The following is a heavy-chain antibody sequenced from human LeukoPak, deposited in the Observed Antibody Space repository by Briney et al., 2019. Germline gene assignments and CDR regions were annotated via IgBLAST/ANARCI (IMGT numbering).Heavy chain of an antibody. V-gene: IGHV4-34*01. CDR3: AIQIIAAAGPGRGY. J-gene: IGHJ4*02. CDR1: GVSFSGYY. D-gene: IGHD6-13*01. CDR2: INHSGST. Sequence: SETLSLTCAVYGVSFSGYYWSWIRQPPGKGLEWIGEINHSGSTNYNPSLKSRVTISVDTSKNQFSLKLSSVTAADTAVYYCAIQIIAAAGPGRGYWGQGTLVTVSS.